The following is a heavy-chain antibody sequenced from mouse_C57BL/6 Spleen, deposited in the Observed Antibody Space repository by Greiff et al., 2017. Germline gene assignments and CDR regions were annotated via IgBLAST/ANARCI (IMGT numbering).Heavy chain of an antibody. CDR1: GFTFSDYG. D-gene: IGHD2-5*01. Sequence: EVQLVESGGGLVKPGGSLQLSCAASGFTFSDYGMHWVRQAPEKGLEWVAYISSGSSTIYYADTVKGRFTISRDNAKNTLFLQMTSLRSEDTAMYYCASYYSKGFFFAYWGQGTLVTVSA. CDR2: ISSGSSTI. V-gene: IGHV5-17*01. CDR3: ASYYSKGFFFAY. J-gene: IGHJ3*01.